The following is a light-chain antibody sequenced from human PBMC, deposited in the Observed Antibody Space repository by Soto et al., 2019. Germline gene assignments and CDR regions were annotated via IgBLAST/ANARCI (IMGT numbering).Light chain of an antibody. CDR3: SSFTSRFTPYV. CDR2: EVT. V-gene: IGLV2-14*01. Sequence: QSVLTQPASVSGSPGQSIAISCTGTRSDVGAYNYVSWYQQHPGKAPKLMISEVTNRPSGVSDRFSGSKSGNTASLTISGLQAEDEADYYCSSFTSRFTPYVFGTGTKVTVL. CDR1: RSDVGAYNY. J-gene: IGLJ1*01.